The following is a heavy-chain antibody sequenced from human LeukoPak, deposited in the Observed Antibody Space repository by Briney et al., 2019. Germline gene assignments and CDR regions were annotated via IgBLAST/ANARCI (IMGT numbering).Heavy chain of an antibody. CDR1: GFTFSSYA. J-gene: IGHJ4*02. CDR3: AKDRGIAAAGMWN. CDR2: IRYDGSNK. V-gene: IGHV3-30*02. Sequence: GRSLRLSCAASGFTFSSYAMHWVRQAPGKGLEWVAFIRYDGSNKYYADSVKGRFTISRDNSKNTLYLQMNSLRAEDTAVYYCAKDRGIAAAGMWNWGQGTLVTVSS. D-gene: IGHD6-13*01.